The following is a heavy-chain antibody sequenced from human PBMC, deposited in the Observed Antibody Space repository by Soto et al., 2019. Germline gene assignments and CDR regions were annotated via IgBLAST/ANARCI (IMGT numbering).Heavy chain of an antibody. V-gene: IGHV1-69*06. CDR3: ARGTSTAPFDY. CDR1: GGTVSRYA. J-gene: IGHJ4*02. CDR2: IIPIFGTA. Sequence: GASVKVSCNDSGGTVSRYAITCVRQAPGQGLEWMGGIIPIFGTANYAQKFQGRVTITADKSTSTAYMELSSLRSEDTAVYYCARGTSTAPFDYWGQGTLVTVSS. D-gene: IGHD4-4*01.